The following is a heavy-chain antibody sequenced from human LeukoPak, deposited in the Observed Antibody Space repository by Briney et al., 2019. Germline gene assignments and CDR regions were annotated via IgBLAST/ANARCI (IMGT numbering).Heavy chain of an antibody. J-gene: IGHJ4*02. CDR2: MNPNSGNT. Sequence: GASVKVSCKASGYTFISFDINWVRQATGQGLAWMGWMNPNSGNTGYAQKFQGRVTMTRSTSISTAYMELNSLKSEDTAVYYCARTCSGTSCSDFDYWGQGTLVTVSS. CDR3: ARTCSGTSCSDFDY. V-gene: IGHV1-8*01. CDR1: GYTFISFD. D-gene: IGHD2-2*01.